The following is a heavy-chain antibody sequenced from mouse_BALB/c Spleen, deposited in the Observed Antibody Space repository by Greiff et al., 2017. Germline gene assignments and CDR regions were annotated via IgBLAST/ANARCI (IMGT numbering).Heavy chain of an antibody. J-gene: IGHJ3*01. Sequence: EVQLQQSGGGLVQPGGSLRLSCATSGFTFTDYYMSWVRQPPGKALEWLGFIRNKANGYTTEYSASVKGRFTISRDNSQSILYLQMNTLRAEDSATYYCARDGDRYDNWGQGTLVTVSA. CDR3: ARDGDRYDN. CDR2: IRNKANGYTT. V-gene: IGHV7-3*02. CDR1: GFTFTDYY. D-gene: IGHD2-14*01.